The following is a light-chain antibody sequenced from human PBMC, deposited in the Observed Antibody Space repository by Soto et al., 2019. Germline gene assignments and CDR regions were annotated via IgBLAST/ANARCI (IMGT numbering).Light chain of an antibody. J-gene: IGKJ2*01. Sequence: DIQLTQSPSSLSPSVGDRITLSCRASQSISRNLNWYQQMPGQAPSLLIYAARDLQSGVPGRFSGSGSGTEFNLTISSLQPEDLATYYCQQSHSTPYTFGQGTKLEI. CDR1: QSISRN. V-gene: IGKV1-39*01. CDR3: QQSHSTPYT. CDR2: AAR.